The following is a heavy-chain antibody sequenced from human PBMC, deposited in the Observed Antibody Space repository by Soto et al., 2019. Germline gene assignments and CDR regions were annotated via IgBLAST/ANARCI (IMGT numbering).Heavy chain of an antibody. J-gene: IGHJ3*02. CDR1: GYTLTELS. V-gene: IGHV1-24*01. CDR2: FDPEDGET. D-gene: IGHD6-13*01. Sequence: ASVKVSCKVSGYTLTELSMHWVRQAPGKGLEWMGGFDPEDGETIYAQKFQGRVTMTEDTSTDTAYMELSSLRSEDTAVYYCATGGSAFSSSSYDAFDIWGQGTVVTVSS. CDR3: ATGGSAFSSSSYDAFDI.